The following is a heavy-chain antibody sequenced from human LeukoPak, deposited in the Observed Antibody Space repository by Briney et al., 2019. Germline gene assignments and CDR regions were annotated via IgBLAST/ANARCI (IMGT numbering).Heavy chain of an antibody. D-gene: IGHD2-15*01. Sequence: GASVKVSCKASGGTFSSYAISWVRQAPGQGLEWMGGIIPIFGTANYAQKFQGRVTTTTEASTSTAYMELSSLRSEDTAVYYCAREGYCSGGSCYPGYNWFDPWGQGTLVTVSS. J-gene: IGHJ5*02. CDR2: IIPIFGTA. CDR3: AREGYCSGGSCYPGYNWFDP. V-gene: IGHV1-69*05. CDR1: GGTFSSYA.